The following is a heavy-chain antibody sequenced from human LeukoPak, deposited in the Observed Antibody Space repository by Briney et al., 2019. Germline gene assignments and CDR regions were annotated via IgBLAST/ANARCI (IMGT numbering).Heavy chain of an antibody. Sequence: SETLSLTCTVSGGSISSYYWSWIRQPPGKGLEWIGYIYYSGSTNYNPSLKSRVTISVDTSKNQFSLKLTSVTAADTAVYYCARRRASGFGELLDFWGQGTLVTVSS. J-gene: IGHJ4*02. CDR1: GGSISSYY. D-gene: IGHD3-10*01. CDR2: IYYSGST. V-gene: IGHV4-59*08. CDR3: ARRRASGFGELLDF.